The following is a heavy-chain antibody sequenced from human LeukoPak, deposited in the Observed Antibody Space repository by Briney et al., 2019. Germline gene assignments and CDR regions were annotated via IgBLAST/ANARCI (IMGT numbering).Heavy chain of an antibody. CDR2: ISSSSGYI. Sequence: GGSLRLSCAGSGFTFSSYSMNWVRQAPGKGLEWVSSISSSSGYIYYADSVKGRFTISRDNAKNSLYLQMNSLRAEDTAVYYCARGRDLDYWGQGTLVTVSS. CDR1: GFTFSSYS. J-gene: IGHJ4*02. V-gene: IGHV3-21*01. CDR3: ARGRDLDY.